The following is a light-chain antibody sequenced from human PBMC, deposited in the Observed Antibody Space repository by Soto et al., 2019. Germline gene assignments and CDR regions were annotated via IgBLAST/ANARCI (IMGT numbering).Light chain of an antibody. J-gene: IGLJ1*01. CDR3: SSYTGSTTYV. V-gene: IGLV2-14*01. Sequence: QSALTQPASVSGSPGQSITISCTGTSSDVGGYNYVSWYQQHPDKAPKLMIYDVSNRPSGVSNRFSGSKSGNTASLTISGLQAEDEADYYCSSYTGSTTYVFGIGTKLTVL. CDR2: DVS. CDR1: SSDVGGYNY.